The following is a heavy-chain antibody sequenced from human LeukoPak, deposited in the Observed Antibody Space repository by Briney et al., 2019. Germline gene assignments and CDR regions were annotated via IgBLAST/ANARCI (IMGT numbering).Heavy chain of an antibody. D-gene: IGHD3-10*01. CDR1: GGSISSYY. Sequence: SETLSLTCTVSGGSISSYYWSWIRQPPGKGLEWIGYIYYSGSTNYNPSLKSRVTISVDTSKNQFSLKLSSVTAADTAVYYCARDRGGVGLIFDYWGQGTLVTVSS. J-gene: IGHJ4*02. V-gene: IGHV4-59*01. CDR2: IYYSGST. CDR3: ARDRGGVGLIFDY.